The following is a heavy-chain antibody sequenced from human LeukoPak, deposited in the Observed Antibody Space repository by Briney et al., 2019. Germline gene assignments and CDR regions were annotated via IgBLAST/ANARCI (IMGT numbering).Heavy chain of an antibody. CDR3: AKDLHSSGWYYFDY. CDR1: GFTFSSYG. D-gene: IGHD6-19*01. Sequence: PGGSLRLSCAASGFTFSSYGMSWVRQAPGKGLEWVSAISGSGGSTYYADSVKGRFTISRDNSKNTLYLQMNSLRAEDTAVYYCAKDLHSSGWYYFDYWGQGTLVTVSS. J-gene: IGHJ4*02. CDR2: ISGSGGST. V-gene: IGHV3-23*01.